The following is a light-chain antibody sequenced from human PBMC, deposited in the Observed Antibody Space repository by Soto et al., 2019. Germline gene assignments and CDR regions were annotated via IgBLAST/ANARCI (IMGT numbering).Light chain of an antibody. CDR1: SSDVGGYNY. J-gene: IGLJ3*02. V-gene: IGLV2-8*01. Sequence: QSVLTQPPSASGSPGQSVTISCTGTSSDVGGYNYVSWYQQYPGRVPKLMIYDVTKRPSGVPDRFSGSKSGNTASLTVSGLQAEDEADYYCSSYAASNNFYFVFGGGTKVTVL. CDR2: DVT. CDR3: SSYAASNNFYFV.